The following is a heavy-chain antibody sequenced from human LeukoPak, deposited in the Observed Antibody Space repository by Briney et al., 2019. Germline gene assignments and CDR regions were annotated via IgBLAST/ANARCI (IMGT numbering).Heavy chain of an antibody. CDR2: INHSGST. V-gene: IGHV4-34*01. CDR1: GGSFSGYY. D-gene: IGHD6-13*01. CDR3: ARALIIAAAGGEYFDY. J-gene: IGHJ4*02. Sequence: PSETLSLTCAVYGGSFSGYYWSWIRQPPGKGLEWIGEINHSGSTNYSPSLKSRVTISVDMSKNQFSLRLSSVTAADTAVYYCARALIIAAAGGEYFDYWGQGTLVTVSS.